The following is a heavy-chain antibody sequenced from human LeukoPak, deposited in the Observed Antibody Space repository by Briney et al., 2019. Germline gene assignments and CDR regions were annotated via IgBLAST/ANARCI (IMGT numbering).Heavy chain of an antibody. CDR3: ARGHGRARYCSGGSCYSAFDY. CDR1: GGTLSSYA. Sequence: ASVKVSCKASGGTLSSYAISWVRQAPGQGLEWMGGIIPIFGTANYAQKFQGRVTITADKSTSTAYMELSSLRSEDTAVYYCARGHGRARYCSGGSCYSAFDYWGQGTLVTVSS. V-gene: IGHV1-69*06. D-gene: IGHD2-15*01. J-gene: IGHJ4*02. CDR2: IIPIFGTA.